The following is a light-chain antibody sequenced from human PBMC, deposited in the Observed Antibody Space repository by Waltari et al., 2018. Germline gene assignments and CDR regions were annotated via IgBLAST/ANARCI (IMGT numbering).Light chain of an antibody. J-gene: IGKJ1*01. CDR3: QHYVSLPAT. CDR2: GAS. Sequence: MVLTHPPSTSSLSPGGTAPLCSRARTGVGRSLAWYQQKPGQAPRLLIYGASSRATGIPDRFSGSGSGTDFSLTISSLEPEDFAVYYCQHYVSLPATFGQGTKVEIK. V-gene: IGKV3-20*01. CDR1: TGVGRS.